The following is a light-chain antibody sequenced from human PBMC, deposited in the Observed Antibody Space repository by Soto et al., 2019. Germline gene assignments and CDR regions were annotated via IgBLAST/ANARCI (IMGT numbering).Light chain of an antibody. V-gene: IGKV3-15*01. CDR3: QQYNNWPGT. Sequence: GSQSVSSNLAWYQQKPGQAPRLLIYGASSRATGIPARFSGSGSGTEFTLTISSLQSEDFAVYYCQQYNNWPGTFGQGTKVDIK. CDR1: QSVSSN. J-gene: IGKJ1*01. CDR2: GAS.